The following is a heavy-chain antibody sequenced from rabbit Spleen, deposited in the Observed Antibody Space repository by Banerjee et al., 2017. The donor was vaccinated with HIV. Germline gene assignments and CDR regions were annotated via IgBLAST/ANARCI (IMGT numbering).Heavy chain of an antibody. V-gene: IGHV1S45*01. J-gene: IGHJ6*01. CDR2: IASGSSGFT. CDR3: ARDAGTSFSTYGMDL. D-gene: IGHD8-1*01. Sequence: QEQLVESGGGLVKPEGSLTLTCKASGFSFSDRDVMCWVRQAPGKGLEWISCIASGSSGFTYSATWAKGRFTCSKTSSTTVTLQMSRLSAADTATYFCARDAGTSFSTYGMDLWSPGTLVTVS. CDR1: GFSFSDRDV.